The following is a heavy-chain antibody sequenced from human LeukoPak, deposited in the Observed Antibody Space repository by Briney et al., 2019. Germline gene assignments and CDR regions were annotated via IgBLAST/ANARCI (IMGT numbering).Heavy chain of an antibody. CDR2: ISSSSSTI. CDR3: ASHDYGDYVRYFDL. CDR1: GFTFSSYS. V-gene: IGHV3-48*04. J-gene: IGHJ2*01. D-gene: IGHD4-17*01. Sequence: GGSLRLSCAASGFTFSSYSMNWVRQAPGKGLEWVSYISSSSSTIYYADSVKGRFTISRDNAKNSLYLQMNSLRAEDTAVYYCASHDYGDYVRYFDLWGRGTLVTVSS.